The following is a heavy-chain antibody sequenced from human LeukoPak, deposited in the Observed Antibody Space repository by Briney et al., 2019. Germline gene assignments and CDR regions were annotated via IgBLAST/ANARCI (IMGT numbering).Heavy chain of an antibody. V-gene: IGHV1-2*02. CDR2: TNPNSGGT. CDR3: VRESDCGGNCYDS. D-gene: IGHD2-21*02. J-gene: IGHJ4*02. CDR1: GYTFPSYY. Sequence: GASVKVSCKASGYTFPSYYIHWVRQAPGQGLEWMGWTNPNSGGTNYAQKFQGRVTMTRDTSITTAYMELSRLTSDDTAVYYCVRESDCGGNCYDSWGQGTLVTVSS.